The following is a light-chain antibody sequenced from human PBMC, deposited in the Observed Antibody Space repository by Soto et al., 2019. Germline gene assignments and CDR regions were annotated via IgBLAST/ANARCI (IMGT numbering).Light chain of an antibody. J-gene: IGLJ2*01. CDR2: DVS. CDR3: SSYTSSSLRV. Sequence: QSALTQPASVSGSPGQSITIFCTGTSSDVGGYNYVSWYQQHPGKAPKLMIYDVSNRPSGVSNRFSGSKSGNTASLTISGLQAEDEADYYCSSYTSSSLRVFGGGTKLTVL. CDR1: SSDVGGYNY. V-gene: IGLV2-14*01.